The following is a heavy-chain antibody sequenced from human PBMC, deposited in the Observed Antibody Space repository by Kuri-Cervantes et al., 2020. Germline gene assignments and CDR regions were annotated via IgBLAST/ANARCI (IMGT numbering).Heavy chain of an antibody. CDR2: IYPGDSDT. CDR3: ARRVAVAALDY. D-gene: IGHD6-19*01. Sequence: KVSCKGSGYSFTSYWIGWVRQMPGKGLEWMGIIYPGDSDTRHSPSFQGQVTISADKSISTAYLQWSSLKASDTAMYYCARRVAVAALDYWGQGTLVTVSS. J-gene: IGHJ4*02. V-gene: IGHV5-51*01. CDR1: GYSFTSYW.